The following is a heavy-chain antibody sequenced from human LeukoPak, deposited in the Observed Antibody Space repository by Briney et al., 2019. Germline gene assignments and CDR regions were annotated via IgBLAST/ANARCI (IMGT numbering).Heavy chain of an antibody. J-gene: IGHJ4*03. Sequence: SETLSLTCTVSGGSISGWYWSWIRQPPGKGLEWIGYIYGSGYTNYNPSLKSRVTMSIDTSKNHFSLKLTSVTAADTATYYCARETSLAGFASGLGFNYWGQGTTVTVSS. D-gene: IGHD6-19*01. CDR1: GGSISGWY. V-gene: IGHV4-59*01. CDR2: IYGSGYT. CDR3: ARETSLAGFASGLGFNY.